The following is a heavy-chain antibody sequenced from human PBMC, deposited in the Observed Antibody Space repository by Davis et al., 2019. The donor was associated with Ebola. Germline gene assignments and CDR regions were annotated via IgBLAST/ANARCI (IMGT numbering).Heavy chain of an antibody. Sequence: GGSLRLSCAASGITFSSYWMSWVRQAPGKGLEWVANIKQDGSEKYYVDSVKGRFTISRDNAKNLLYLQMNSLRAEDTAVYYCARDLPQYQLLFGWFDPWGQGTLVTVSS. D-gene: IGHD2-2*01. CDR1: GITFSSYW. CDR2: IKQDGSEK. J-gene: IGHJ5*02. CDR3: ARDLPQYQLLFGWFDP. V-gene: IGHV3-7*03.